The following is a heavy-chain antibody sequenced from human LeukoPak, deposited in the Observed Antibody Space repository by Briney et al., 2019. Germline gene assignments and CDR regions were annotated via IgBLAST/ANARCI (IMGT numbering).Heavy chain of an antibody. V-gene: IGHV1-2*02. CDR2: INPNSGGT. D-gene: IGHD6-19*01. CDR1: GYTFTGYY. J-gene: IGHJ6*02. CDR3: ARGISGYSSGWYGGGYYYGMEV. Sequence: VASVKVSCKASGYTFTGYYMHWVRQAPGQGLEWMGWINPNSGGTNYAQKFQGRVTMTRDTSISTAYMELSRLRSDDTAVYYCARGISGYSSGWYGGGYYYGMEVWGQGTTVTVSS.